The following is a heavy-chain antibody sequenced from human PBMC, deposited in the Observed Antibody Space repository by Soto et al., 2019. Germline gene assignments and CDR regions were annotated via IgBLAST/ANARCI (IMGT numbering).Heavy chain of an antibody. Sequence: SETLPLTCTVSGGSISSYYWSWVRQSPGKGLEWIGYVYNSDTTDHNSSLKSRITISLDTSETQFSLKLTSVTAADTAVYYCARVWVTRYDCWGHGTLVTVSS. CDR3: ARVWVTRYDC. V-gene: IGHV4-59*01. D-gene: IGHD2-21*02. J-gene: IGHJ4*01. CDR1: GGSISSYY. CDR2: VYNSDTT.